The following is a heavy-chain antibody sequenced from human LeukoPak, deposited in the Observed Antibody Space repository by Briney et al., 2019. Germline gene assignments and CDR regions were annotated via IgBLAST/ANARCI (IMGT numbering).Heavy chain of an antibody. CDR2: ISYDGSNK. CDR3: AKDVGKWESLHFFDY. V-gene: IGHV3-30*18. CDR1: GFTFSSYG. D-gene: IGHD1-26*01. Sequence: GGSLRLSCAASGFTFSSYGMHWVRQAPGKGLEWVAVISYDGSNKYYADSVKGRFTISRDNSKNTLYLQMNSLRGDDTAVYYCAKDVGKWESLHFFDYWGQGTLVTVSS. J-gene: IGHJ4*02.